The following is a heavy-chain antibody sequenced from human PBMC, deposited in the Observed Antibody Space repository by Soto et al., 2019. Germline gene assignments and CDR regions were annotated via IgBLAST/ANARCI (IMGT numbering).Heavy chain of an antibody. Sequence: EVQLVESGGGLVQPGRSLRLSCTASGFIFADYAMHWVRQAPGKGLEWVSGISWNSGTIGYADSVKGRFAISRDNAKKSLYLQMTSLRVEDTALYYCAKWAYSSSLVDEAFDIWGQGTMVTVSS. CDR2: ISWNSGTI. J-gene: IGHJ3*02. CDR3: AKWAYSSSLVDEAFDI. CDR1: GFIFADYA. D-gene: IGHD6-13*01. V-gene: IGHV3-9*01.